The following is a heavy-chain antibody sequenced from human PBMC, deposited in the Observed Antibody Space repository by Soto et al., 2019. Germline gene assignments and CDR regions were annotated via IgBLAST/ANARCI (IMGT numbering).Heavy chain of an antibody. CDR1: GFRFSSYS. D-gene: IGHD3-22*01. CDR2: ITATGDRT. Sequence: GGSLRLSCADSGFRFSSYSMSWVRQTPGKGLEWVAAITATGDRTYYADSVTGRFTISRDNSKKTHYLQMTSLRAEDTAMYHCATMNGYFEYWGQGTRVTVSS. CDR3: ATMNGYFEY. J-gene: IGHJ4*02. V-gene: IGHV3-23*01.